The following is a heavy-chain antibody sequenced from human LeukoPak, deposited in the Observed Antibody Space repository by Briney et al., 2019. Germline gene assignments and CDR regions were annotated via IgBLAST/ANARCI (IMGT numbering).Heavy chain of an antibody. CDR2: IYYSGST. CDR3: ARRNLYYYDS. Sequence: ETLSLTCTVSGGSISSSSYYWGWIRQPPGKGLEWIGSIYYSGSTYYNPSLKSRVTISVDTSKNQFSLKLSSVTAADTAVYYCARRNLYYYDSWGQGTLVTVSS. J-gene: IGHJ4*02. V-gene: IGHV4-39*01. D-gene: IGHD3-22*01. CDR1: GGSISSSSYY.